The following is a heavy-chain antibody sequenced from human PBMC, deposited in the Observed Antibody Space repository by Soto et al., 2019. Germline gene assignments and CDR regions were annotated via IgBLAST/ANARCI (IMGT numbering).Heavy chain of an antibody. CDR1: GFTFSSYG. V-gene: IGHV3-33*01. J-gene: IGHJ4*02. Sequence: QVQLVESGGGVVQPGRSLRLSCAASGFTFSSYGMHWVRQAPGKGLEWVAVIWYDGSNKYYADSVKGRFTISRDNSKNTLYLQMNSLRAEDTAVYYCARRHYDSSGYLIDYWGQGTLVTVSS. CDR2: IWYDGSNK. CDR3: ARRHYDSSGYLIDY. D-gene: IGHD3-22*01.